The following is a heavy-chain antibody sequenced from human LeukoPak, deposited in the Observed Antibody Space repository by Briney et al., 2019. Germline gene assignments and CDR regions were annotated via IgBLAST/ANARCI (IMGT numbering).Heavy chain of an antibody. CDR3: ARVGAVAGMTNDY. CDR2: ISAYNGNT. D-gene: IGHD6-19*01. J-gene: IGHJ4*02. CDR1: GYTFTGYY. V-gene: IGHV1-18*04. Sequence: ASVKVSCKASGYTFTGYYMHWVRQAPGQGLEWMGWISAYNGNTNYAQKLQGRVTMTTDTSTSTAYMELRSLRSDDTAVYYCARVGAVAGMTNDYWGQGTLVTVSS.